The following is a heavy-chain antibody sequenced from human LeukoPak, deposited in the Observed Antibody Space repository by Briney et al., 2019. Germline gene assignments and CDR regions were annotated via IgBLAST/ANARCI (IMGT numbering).Heavy chain of an antibody. D-gene: IGHD3-10*01. CDR3: ARSITMVRGVSPPPGY. CDR1: GYTFIGYY. Sequence: GASVKVSCKTSGYTFIGYYMHWVRQAPGQGLEWMGWINPKNGGANHAPSFQGRVTMTRDRSISTVYMELTRLTSDDTAVYYCARSITMVRGVSPPPGYWGQGTLVTVSS. CDR2: INPKNGGA. J-gene: IGHJ4*02. V-gene: IGHV1-2*07.